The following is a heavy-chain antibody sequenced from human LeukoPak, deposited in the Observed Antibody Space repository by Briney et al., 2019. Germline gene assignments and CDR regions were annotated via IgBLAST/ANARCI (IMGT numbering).Heavy chain of an antibody. Sequence: MPSETLSLTCTVSGGSISSSSYYWGWIRQPPGKGLEWIGSIYYSGSTYYNPSLKSRVTISVDTSKNQFSLKLSSVTAADTAVYYCARHVVTRGNAFDIWGRGTMVTVSS. CDR3: ARHVVTRGNAFDI. V-gene: IGHV4-39*01. J-gene: IGHJ3*02. CDR2: IYYSGST. CDR1: GGSISSSSYY. D-gene: IGHD4-23*01.